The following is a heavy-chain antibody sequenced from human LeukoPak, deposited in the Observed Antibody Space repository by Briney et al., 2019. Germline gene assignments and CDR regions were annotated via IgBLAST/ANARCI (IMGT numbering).Heavy chain of an antibody. J-gene: IGHJ3*02. D-gene: IGHD5-18*01. CDR2: ISSNGGST. V-gene: IGHV3-64*04. CDR1: GFTFSSYA. Sequence: SGGSLRLSCSASGFTFSSYAMHWVRQAPGKGLEYVSVISSNGGSTYYADSVKGRFTISRDNAKNSLYLQMNSLRAEDTAVYYCARDKVNTGLDAFDIWGQGTMVTVSS. CDR3: ARDKVNTGLDAFDI.